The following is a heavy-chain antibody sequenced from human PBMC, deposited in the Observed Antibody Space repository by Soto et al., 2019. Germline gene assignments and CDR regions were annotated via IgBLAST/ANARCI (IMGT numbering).Heavy chain of an antibody. Sequence: PGGSLRLSCAASGFTFSTSELSWVRQAPGKGLEWVSYISSSSSYIYYADSVKGRFTISRDNAKNSLYLQMNSLRAEDTAVYYCARGAGTTSFIWGQGTMVTVSS. V-gene: IGHV3-21*05. CDR3: ARGAGTTSFI. J-gene: IGHJ3*02. CDR2: ISSSSSYI. D-gene: IGHD1-7*01. CDR1: GFTFSTSE.